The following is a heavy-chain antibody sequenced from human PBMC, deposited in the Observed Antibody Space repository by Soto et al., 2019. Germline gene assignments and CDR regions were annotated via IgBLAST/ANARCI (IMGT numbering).Heavy chain of an antibody. CDR1: GYTFTGYY. D-gene: IGHD6-13*01. CDR3: ARNLAGTPLDFDY. Sequence: QVQLVQSGAEVKKPGASVKVSCKASGYTFTGYYMHWVRQAPGQGLEWMGWINPNSGSTNYAQKFQGWVTMTRDTSISTAYMELSRLRSDDTAVYYCARNLAGTPLDFDYWGQGTLVTVSS. CDR2: INPNSGST. J-gene: IGHJ4*02. V-gene: IGHV1-2*04.